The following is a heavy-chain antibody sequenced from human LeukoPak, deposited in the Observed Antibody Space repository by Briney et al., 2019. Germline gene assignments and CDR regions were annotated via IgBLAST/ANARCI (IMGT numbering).Heavy chain of an antibody. CDR3: AREPPPSYYDFWSGHPPFDY. J-gene: IGHJ4*02. CDR2: ISAYNGNT. V-gene: IGHV1-18*01. Sequence: ASVKVSCKASGYTFTSYGISWVRQAPGQGLEWMGWISAYNGNTNYAQKLQGRVTMTTDTSTSTAYMELRSLRSDGTAVYYCAREPPPSYYDFWSGHPPFDYWGQGTLVTVSS. CDR1: GYTFTSYG. D-gene: IGHD3-3*01.